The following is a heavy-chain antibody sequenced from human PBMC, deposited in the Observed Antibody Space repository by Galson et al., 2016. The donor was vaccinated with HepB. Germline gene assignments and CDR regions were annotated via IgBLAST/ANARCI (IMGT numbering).Heavy chain of an antibody. D-gene: IGHD6-19*01. J-gene: IGHJ4*02. CDR1: GFTFSTYA. CDR3: ARGGAEMAVAGTAFDY. CDR2: ISGSGDT. V-gene: IGHV3-23*01. Sequence: SLRLSCAASGFTFSTYAMSWVRQAPGKGLEWVSGISGSGDTKFADSVKGRFTISRDNSKTTLYLQMHSLRAEDTAVYFCARGGAEMAVAGTAFDYWGQGTLVTVSS.